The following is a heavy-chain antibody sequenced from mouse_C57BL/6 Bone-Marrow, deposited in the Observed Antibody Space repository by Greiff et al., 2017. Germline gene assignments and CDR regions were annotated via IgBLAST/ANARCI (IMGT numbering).Heavy chain of an antibody. Sequence: EVKLVESGGGLVKPGGSLKLSCAASGFTFSSYTMSWVRQTPEKRLEWVATISGGGGNTYYPDSVKGQFTLSKDNAKNTLYLQMSSLRSEDTALYYCARHARYPYFANWGQGTTLTVSS. CDR2: ISGGGGNT. CDR3: ARHARYPYFAN. J-gene: IGHJ2*01. CDR1: GFTFSSYT. D-gene: IGHD2-12*01. V-gene: IGHV5-9*01.